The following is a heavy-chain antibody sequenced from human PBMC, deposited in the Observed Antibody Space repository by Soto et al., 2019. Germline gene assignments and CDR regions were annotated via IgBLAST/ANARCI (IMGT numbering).Heavy chain of an antibody. D-gene: IGHD3-22*01. CDR1: GGSFSSADYY. J-gene: IGHJ4*02. CDR3: ARTARVRSGYLDY. CDR2: IYYSGST. Sequence: SETLSLTCTVSGGSFSSADYYWTWIRQPPGKGLEWIGYIYYSGSTYYNPSLKSRVTISVDTSKNQVSLKLSSVTAADTAVYYCARTARVRSGYLDYWGQGTLVTVS. V-gene: IGHV4-30-4*01.